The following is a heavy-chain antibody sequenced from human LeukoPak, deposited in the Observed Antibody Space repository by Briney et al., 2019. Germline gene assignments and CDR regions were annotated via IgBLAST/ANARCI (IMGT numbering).Heavy chain of an antibody. J-gene: IGHJ3*02. V-gene: IGHV3-13*01. CDR3: VRGGIRVSGIDAFDI. CDR2: LGIGGDT. CDR1: GFTFRNYD. D-gene: IGHD2-21*01. Sequence: PGGSLRLSCAASGFTFRNYDMHWVRQAPGRGLEWVSALGIGGDTYYLDSVKGRFTISRENAQNSLYLQMNSLTDGDTAVYYCVRGGIRVSGIDAFDIWGQGTMVGVSS.